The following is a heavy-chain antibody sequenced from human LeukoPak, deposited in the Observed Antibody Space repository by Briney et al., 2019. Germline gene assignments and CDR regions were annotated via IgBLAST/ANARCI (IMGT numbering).Heavy chain of an antibody. CDR3: ARGRRWLQSFDY. Sequence: SETLSLTCDVYGGSFSGYYWSWIRQPPGKGLEWIGEINHSGSTNYNPSLKSRVTISVDTSKNQFSLKLSSVTAADTAVYYCARGRRWLQSFDYWGQGTLVTVSS. CDR2: INHSGST. D-gene: IGHD5-24*01. J-gene: IGHJ4*02. CDR1: GGSFSGYY. V-gene: IGHV4-34*01.